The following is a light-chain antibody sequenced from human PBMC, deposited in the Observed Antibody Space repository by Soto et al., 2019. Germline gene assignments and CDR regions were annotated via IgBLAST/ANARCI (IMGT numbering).Light chain of an antibody. V-gene: IGLV2-23*03. CDR2: EGS. CDR1: SSDVGSYNL. J-gene: IGLJ1*01. Sequence: LTQPGSVPWSAGRSITISCTGTSSDVGSYNLVSWYQQHPGKAPKLMIYEGSKRPSGVSNRFSGSKSGNTASLTISGLQAEDEADYYCCSYAGSSTFLYVFGTGTKVTVL. CDR3: CSYAGSSTFLYV.